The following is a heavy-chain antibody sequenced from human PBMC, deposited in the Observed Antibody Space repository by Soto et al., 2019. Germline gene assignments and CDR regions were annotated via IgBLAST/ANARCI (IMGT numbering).Heavy chain of an antibody. Sequence: GGSLRLSCAAAGFTLRSYSMNWVRQAPGKGLEWVSSISSSSNFIYYADSVKGRFTISRDNAKNSLYLQMNSLRAEDTAVYYCAKDVSAPDFYYMDVWGKGTTVTVSS. CDR3: AKDVSAPDFYYMDV. CDR1: GFTLRSYS. J-gene: IGHJ6*03. CDR2: ISSSSNFI. V-gene: IGHV3-21*01.